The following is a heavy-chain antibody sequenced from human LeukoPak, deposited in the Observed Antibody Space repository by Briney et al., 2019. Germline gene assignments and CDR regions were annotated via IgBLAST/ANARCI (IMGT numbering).Heavy chain of an antibody. Sequence: GSLRLPWPTPGFSFCNFGMKWFRQGPGKGLEWVANIKQDGSEKYYVDSVRGRFTISRDSANNSLYLHMNSLRAEDTAVYYCAREGSSDAFDIWGQGTVVTVSS. V-gene: IGHV3-7*01. D-gene: IGHD1-26*01. J-gene: IGHJ3*02. CDR1: GFSFCNFG. CDR3: AREGSSDAFDI. CDR2: IKQDGSEK.